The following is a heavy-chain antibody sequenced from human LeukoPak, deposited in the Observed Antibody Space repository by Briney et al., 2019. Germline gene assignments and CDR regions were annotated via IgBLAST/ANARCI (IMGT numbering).Heavy chain of an antibody. Sequence: ASVKVSCKASGYTFTGYYMHWVRQAPGQGLEWMGWINPNSGGTNYAQKFQGRVTMTRDTSISTAYMELSRLRSDDTAVYYCARDGGYCSSTSCYNYMDVWGTGTTVTVSS. CDR2: INPNSGGT. D-gene: IGHD2-2*03. V-gene: IGHV1-2*02. J-gene: IGHJ6*03. CDR3: ARDGGYCSSTSCYNYMDV. CDR1: GYTFTGYY.